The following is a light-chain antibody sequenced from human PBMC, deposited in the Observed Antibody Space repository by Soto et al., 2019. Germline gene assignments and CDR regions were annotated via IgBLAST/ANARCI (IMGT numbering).Light chain of an antibody. CDR2: EVS. V-gene: IGLV2-14*01. CDR1: SSDVGAYNY. J-gene: IGLJ1*01. CDR3: TSLTTSFASV. Sequence: SCTGTSSDVGAYNYVSWYQQHPGKAPKLLLSEVSNRPSGVSDRFSVSKPAHTASLTISGLQANDGAAYYCTSLTTSFASVFGPGAKVTVL.